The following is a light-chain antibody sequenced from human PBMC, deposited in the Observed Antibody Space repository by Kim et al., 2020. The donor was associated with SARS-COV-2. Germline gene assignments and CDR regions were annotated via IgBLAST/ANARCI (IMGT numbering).Light chain of an antibody. J-gene: IGKJ2*01. Sequence: DIVMTQSPDSLAVSLGERATINCKSSQSVLYSSNNKNYLAWYQQKPGQPPKLLIYWASTRESGVPDRFSGSGSGTDFTLAISSLQAEDVAVYYCQQDCSSPYTFGQGTKLEI. CDR2: WAS. CDR3: QQDCSSPYT. V-gene: IGKV4-1*01. CDR1: QSVLYSSNNKNY.